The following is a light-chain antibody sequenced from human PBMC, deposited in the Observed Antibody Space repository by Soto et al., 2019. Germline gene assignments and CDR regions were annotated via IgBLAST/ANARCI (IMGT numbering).Light chain of an antibody. CDR3: SSYTSDTTGV. J-gene: IGLJ1*01. Sequence: QSVLTQPASVSGSPGQSIAISCTGTSSDVGGYNYVSWYQQHPGKAPKLMIYDVTTRPSGVSHRFSGSKSGNTAALTISGLQAGDEADYYCSSYTSDTTGVFGTGTKVTVL. V-gene: IGLV2-14*03. CDR2: DVT. CDR1: SSDVGGYNY.